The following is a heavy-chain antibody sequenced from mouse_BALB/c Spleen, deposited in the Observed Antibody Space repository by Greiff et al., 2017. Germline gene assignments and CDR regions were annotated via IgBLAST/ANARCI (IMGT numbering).Heavy chain of an antibody. CDR3: ARSIYYYGSFYAMDY. J-gene: IGHJ4*01. CDR1: GFSLSTSGMG. Sequence: QVTLKESGPGILQPSQTLSLTCSFSGFSLSTSGMGVSWIRQPSGKGLEWLAHIYWDDDKRYNPSLKSRLTISKDTSRNQVLLKITSVDTADTATYYCARSIYYYGSFYAMDYWGQGTSVTVSS. D-gene: IGHD1-1*01. V-gene: IGHV8-12*01. CDR2: IYWDDDK.